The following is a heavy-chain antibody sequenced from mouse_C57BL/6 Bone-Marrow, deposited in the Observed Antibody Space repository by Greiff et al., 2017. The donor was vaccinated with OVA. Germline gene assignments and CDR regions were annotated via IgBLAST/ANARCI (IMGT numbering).Heavy chain of an antibody. D-gene: IGHD1-1*01. CDR2: IYPRSGNT. CDR3: ARHRDYGSSPLAY. V-gene: IGHV1-81*01. J-gene: IGHJ3*01. CDR1: GYTFTSYG. Sequence: VQLQQSGAELARPGASVKLSCKASGYTFTSYGISWVKQRTGQGLEWIGEIYPRSGNTYYNEKFKGKATLTADKSSSTAYMELRSLTSEDSAVYFCARHRDYGSSPLAYWGQGTLVTVSA.